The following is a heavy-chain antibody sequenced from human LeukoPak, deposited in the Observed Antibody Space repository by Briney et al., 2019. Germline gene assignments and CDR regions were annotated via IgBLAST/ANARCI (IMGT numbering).Heavy chain of an antibody. D-gene: IGHD1-26*01. J-gene: IGHJ4*02. CDR3: AKDRFRQSGSFFDY. V-gene: IGHV3-23*01. CDR1: GFTLSTYG. CDR2: ISDSGVTT. Sequence: GGSLRLSCAASGFTLSTYGMSWVRQAPGKGLERVSGISDSGVTTYYAASVKGRFTISGDNSKNTVYLQMNSLGAEDTAVYYCAKDRFRQSGSFFDYWGQGTLVTVSS.